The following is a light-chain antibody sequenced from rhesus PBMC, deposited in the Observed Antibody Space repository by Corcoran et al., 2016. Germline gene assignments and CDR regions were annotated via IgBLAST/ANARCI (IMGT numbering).Light chain of an antibody. J-gene: IGKJ1*01. CDR3: QHGYSTPWT. V-gene: IGKV1-74*01. CDR1: ENVHKC. Sequence: DIQVTQSLSSLSASVGDRVTITCRASENVHKCLNGYQQKTGKSPKFLIYKESSLQSGVPSRFSGRVSGTDYTFISSRLQPEDVATYYCQHGYSTPWTFGQGTKVEIK. CDR2: KES.